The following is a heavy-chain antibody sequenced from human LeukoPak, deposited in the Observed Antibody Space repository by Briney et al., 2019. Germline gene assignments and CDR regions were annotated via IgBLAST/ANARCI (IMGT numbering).Heavy chain of an antibody. CDR1: GFTVSSNY. J-gene: IGHJ5*02. CDR2: IYSGGST. D-gene: IGHD3-16*01. V-gene: IGHV3-66*01. CDR3: ARDLGASGGWFDP. Sequence: GGSLRLSCAATGFTVSSNYMSWVRQAPGKGLEWVSVIYSGGSTYYADSVKGRFTISRDNSKNTLYLHMNSLRAEDTAVYYCARDLGASGGWFDPWGQGTLVTVSS.